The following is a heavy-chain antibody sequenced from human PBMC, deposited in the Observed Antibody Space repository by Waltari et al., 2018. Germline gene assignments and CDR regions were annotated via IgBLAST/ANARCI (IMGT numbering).Heavy chain of an antibody. V-gene: IGHV4-4*07. CDR3: ASTTAVDGAGSYYRDY. Sequence: QVQLQESGPGLVKPSETLSLTCTVSGGSISSYYWSWIRQPAGKGLEWIGRIYTSGSTDYNPALKSGGTMSVDTSKNKFSLKLSSVTAADTAVYYCASTTAVDGAGSYYRDYWGQGTLVTVSS. CDR2: IYTSGST. CDR1: GGSISSYY. D-gene: IGHD3-10*01. J-gene: IGHJ4*02.